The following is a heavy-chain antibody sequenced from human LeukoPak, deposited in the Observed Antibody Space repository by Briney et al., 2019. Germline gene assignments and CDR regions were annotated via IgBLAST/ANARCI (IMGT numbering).Heavy chain of an antibody. J-gene: IGHJ6*03. D-gene: IGHD3-3*01. CDR1: GFTFSRYW. V-gene: IGHV3-74*03. Sequence: PGGSLRLSCAASGFTFSRYWMHWVRQAPGKGLVWVSRINSDGRSTTYADSVKGRFTISRDNSQNTVSLQVNNLRTEDTALYYCAKTSLSDASGHYYYMDVWGKGTTVTVSS. CDR3: AKTSLSDASGHYYYMDV. CDR2: INSDGRST.